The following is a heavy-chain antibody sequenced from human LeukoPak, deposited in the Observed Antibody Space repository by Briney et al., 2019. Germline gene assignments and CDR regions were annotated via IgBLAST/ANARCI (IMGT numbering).Heavy chain of an antibody. CDR1: GFTFSSYS. J-gene: IGHJ4*02. D-gene: IGHD5-18*01. V-gene: IGHV3-48*04. Sequence: PGGSLRLSCAASGFTFSSYSMNWVRQAPGKGLEWVSYISSGGDTIYYADSVKGRFTISRDNSKNSLYLQMNSLRVEDTAIYYCVRDGGTRLKYSYGYGDYWGQGTLVTVSS. CDR3: VRDGGTRLKYSYGYGDY. CDR2: ISSGGDTI.